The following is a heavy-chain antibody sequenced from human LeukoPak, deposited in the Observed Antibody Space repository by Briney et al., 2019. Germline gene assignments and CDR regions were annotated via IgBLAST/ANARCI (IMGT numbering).Heavy chain of an antibody. Sequence: ESPKISFHGSGYSFPSLWLGWVPQTPREGPEWIGSNYPGDSDTRYSPSFQGQVTISADKSISTAYLQWSSLKASDTAMYYCARPVEQFSGSYYYFDYWGQGTLVTVSS. D-gene: IGHD1-26*01. CDR3: ARPVEQFSGSYYYFDY. J-gene: IGHJ4*02. CDR2: NYPGDSDT. V-gene: IGHV5-51*01. CDR1: GYSFPSLW.